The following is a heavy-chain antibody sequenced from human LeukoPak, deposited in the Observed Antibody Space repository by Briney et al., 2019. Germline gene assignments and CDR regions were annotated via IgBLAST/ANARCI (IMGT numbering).Heavy chain of an antibody. CDR1: GFTFTTYG. CDR3: AKDSHWILFDD. J-gene: IGHJ4*02. CDR2: IGGSGTRT. Sequence: GGSLRLSCSASGFTFTTYGMNWVRQAPGKGLEWVSGIGGSGTRTYYADSVKGRFTISRDNSKNTLYLQMDSLRGEDTAVYYCAKDSHWILFDDWGQGTLVTVS. V-gene: IGHV3-23*01. D-gene: IGHD2-2*03.